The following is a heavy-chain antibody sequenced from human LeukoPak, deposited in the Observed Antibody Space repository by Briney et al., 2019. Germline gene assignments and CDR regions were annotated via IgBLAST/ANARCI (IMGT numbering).Heavy chain of an antibody. CDR3: AKAPVTSCRGAYCYPFDS. Sequence: GGSLRLSCAASGFTLSTYAMSWVRQTPGKGLEWVAATSSSDAGTYHADSVRGRFTISRDNSKNTLYLQTNSLRAEDAAVYFCAKAPVTSCRGAYCYPFDSWGQGTLVTVSS. V-gene: IGHV3-23*01. CDR1: GFTLSTYA. D-gene: IGHD2-21*01. CDR2: TSSSDAGT. J-gene: IGHJ4*02.